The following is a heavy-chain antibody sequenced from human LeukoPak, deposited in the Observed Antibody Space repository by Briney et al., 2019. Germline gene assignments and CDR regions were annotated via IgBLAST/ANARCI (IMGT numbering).Heavy chain of an antibody. J-gene: IGHJ4*02. CDR2: INHSGST. Sequence: SETLSLTCTVSGYSISSGYYWSWIRQPPGKGLEWIGEINHSGSTNYNPSLKSRVTISVDTSKNQFSLKLSSVTAADTAVYYCARRRGYYGSGSSFDYWGQGTLVTVSS. CDR3: ARRRGYYGSGSSFDY. CDR1: GYSISSGYY. D-gene: IGHD3-10*01. V-gene: IGHV4-38-2*02.